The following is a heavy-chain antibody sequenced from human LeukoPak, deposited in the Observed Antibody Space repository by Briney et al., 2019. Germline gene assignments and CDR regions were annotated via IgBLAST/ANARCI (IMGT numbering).Heavy chain of an antibody. J-gene: IGHJ4*02. CDR2: ISGRGGST. Sequence: QPGASLRLSCAASGFTFSSYAMSWVRQAPGKGLEWVSAISGRGGSTYYADSVKGRFTISRDNSKNTLYLQMNSLRAEDTAVYYCAKWRDSSGWYYFDYWGQGTLVTVSS. V-gene: IGHV3-23*01. CDR3: AKWRDSSGWYYFDY. D-gene: IGHD6-19*01. CDR1: GFTFSSYA.